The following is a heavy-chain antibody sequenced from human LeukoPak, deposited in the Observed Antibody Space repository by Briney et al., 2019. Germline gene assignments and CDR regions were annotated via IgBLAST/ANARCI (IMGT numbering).Heavy chain of an antibody. CDR3: ARAVGSYSSSWSYFDY. V-gene: IGHV4-30-2*01. CDR2: IYHSGST. Sequence: SETLSLTCAVSGGSISSGGYSWSWIRQPPGKGLEWIGYIYHSGSTYYNPSLKSRVTISVDRSKNRFSLKLSSVTAADTAVYYCARAVGSYSSSWSYFDYWGQGTLVTVSS. D-gene: IGHD6-13*01. CDR1: GGSISSGGYS. J-gene: IGHJ4*02.